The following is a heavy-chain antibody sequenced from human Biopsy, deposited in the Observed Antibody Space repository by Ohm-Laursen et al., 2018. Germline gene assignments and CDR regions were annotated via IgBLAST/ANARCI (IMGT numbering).Heavy chain of an antibody. Sequence: SHTLSLTCAVYGGSFSGYYWSWIRQPPGKGLEWIGEINHSGSTNYNPPLKSRVTISVDTSKNQFSLKLSSVTAADTAVYYCARGRLRAVARFDYWGQGTLVTVSS. CDR2: INHSGST. CDR3: ARGRLRAVARFDY. V-gene: IGHV4-34*01. J-gene: IGHJ4*02. CDR1: GGSFSGYY. D-gene: IGHD6-19*01.